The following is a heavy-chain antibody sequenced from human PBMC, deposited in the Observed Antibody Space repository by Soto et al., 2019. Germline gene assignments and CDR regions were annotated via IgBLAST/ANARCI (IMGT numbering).Heavy chain of an antibody. CDR1: GFTFSNAW. Sequence: EVQLVESGGGLVKPGGSPRLSCAASGFTFSNAWMSWVRQAPGKGLEWVGRIKSKTDGGTTDYAAPVKGRFTISRDDSKNTLYLQMNSLKTEDTAVYYCEYSSSSHYYYYYMDVWGKGTTVTVSS. D-gene: IGHD6-6*01. CDR3: EYSSSSHYYYYYMDV. J-gene: IGHJ6*03. V-gene: IGHV3-15*01. CDR2: IKSKTDGGTT.